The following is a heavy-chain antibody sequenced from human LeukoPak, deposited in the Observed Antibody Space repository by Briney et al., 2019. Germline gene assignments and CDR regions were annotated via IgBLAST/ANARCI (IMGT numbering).Heavy chain of an antibody. Sequence: PGGSLRLSCAASGFTFSSYWMSWVRQTPGKGLEWVANIKQDGSEKYYVDSVKGRFTISTDNAKNSLYLQMNSLRAEDTAVYCCASSIYDYLDYWGQGALVTVSS. CDR3: ASSIYDYLDY. CDR1: GFTFSSYW. CDR2: IKQDGSEK. D-gene: IGHD3-16*01. J-gene: IGHJ4*02. V-gene: IGHV3-7*01.